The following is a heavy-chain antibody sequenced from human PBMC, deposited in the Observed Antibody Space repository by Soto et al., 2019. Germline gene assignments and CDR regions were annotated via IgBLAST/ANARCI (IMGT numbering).Heavy chain of an antibody. CDR1: GFTFSSYA. D-gene: IGHD1-26*01. CDR3: AKAKRGVSGSYLDYYYYGMDV. CDR2: ISGSGGST. V-gene: IGHV3-23*01. Sequence: GGSLRLSCAASGFTFSSYAMSWVRQAPGKGLGWVSAISGSGGSTYYADSVKGRFTISRDNSKNTLYLQMNSLRAEDTAVYYCAKAKRGVSGSYLDYYYYGMDVWGQGTTVTVSS. J-gene: IGHJ6*02.